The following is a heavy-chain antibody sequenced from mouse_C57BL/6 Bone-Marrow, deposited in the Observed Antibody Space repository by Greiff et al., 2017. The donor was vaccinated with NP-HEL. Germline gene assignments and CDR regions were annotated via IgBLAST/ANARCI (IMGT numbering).Heavy chain of an antibody. CDR3: VSYDGPARGY. Sequence: EVKLMESGGGLVQPKGSLKLSCAASGFSFNTYAMNWVRQAPGKGLEWVARIRSKSNNYATYYADSVKDRFTISRDDSESMLYLQMNNLKTEDTAMYYCVSYDGPARGYWGQGTSVTVSS. V-gene: IGHV10-1*01. J-gene: IGHJ4*01. CDR1: GFSFNTYA. D-gene: IGHD2-3*01. CDR2: IRSKSNNYAT.